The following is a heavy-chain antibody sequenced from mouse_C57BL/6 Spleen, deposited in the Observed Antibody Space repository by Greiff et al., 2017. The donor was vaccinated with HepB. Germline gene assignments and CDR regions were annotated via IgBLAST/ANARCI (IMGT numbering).Heavy chain of an antibody. CDR2: IDPETGGT. CDR1: GYTFTDYE. J-gene: IGHJ4*01. CDR3: TRIGSSGGAMDY. Sequence: VKLQESGAELVRPGASVTLSCKASGYTFTDYEMHWVKQTPVHGLEWIGAIDPETGGTAYNQKFKGKAILTADKSSSTAYMELRSLTSEDSAVYYCTRIGSSGGAMDYWGQGTSVTVSS. V-gene: IGHV1-15*01. D-gene: IGHD3-2*02.